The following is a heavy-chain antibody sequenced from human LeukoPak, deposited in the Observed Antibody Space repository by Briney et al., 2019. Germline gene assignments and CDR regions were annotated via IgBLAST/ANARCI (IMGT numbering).Heavy chain of an antibody. CDR3: TTGIDDEGGY. CDR2: IKTNAEGGTL. D-gene: IGHD3-3*02. V-gene: IGHV3-15*07. J-gene: IGHJ4*02. Sequence: GGSPRLSCAASGFIFNTFWMNWVRLTPGKGLEWVGRIKTNAEGGTLDYTAPVKGRFTISRDDSKNTLYLQMDSLEVEDTGMYYCTTGIDDEGGYWGQGTLVTVSS. CDR1: GFIFNTFW.